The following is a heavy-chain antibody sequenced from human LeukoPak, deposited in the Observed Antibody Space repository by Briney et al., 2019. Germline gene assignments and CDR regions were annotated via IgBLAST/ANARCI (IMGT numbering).Heavy chain of an antibody. D-gene: IGHD5-12*01. Sequence: PSQTLSLTCTVSGGSIISGGYSWSWIRQHPGKGLEWIGYIYYSGSTYYNPSLKSRVTISVDTSKNQFSLKLSSVTAADTAVYYCARDHGGYAYFDYWGQGTLVTVSS. J-gene: IGHJ4*02. CDR3: ARDHGGYAYFDY. V-gene: IGHV4-31*03. CDR2: IYYSGST. CDR1: GGSIISGGYS.